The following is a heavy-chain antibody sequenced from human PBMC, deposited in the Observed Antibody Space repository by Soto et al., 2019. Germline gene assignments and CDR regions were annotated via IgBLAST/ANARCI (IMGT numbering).Heavy chain of an antibody. CDR3: ASTFYDFWSGTFDP. D-gene: IGHD3-3*01. CDR1: GGSISSYY. CDR2: IYYSGST. V-gene: IGHV4-59*08. J-gene: IGHJ5*02. Sequence: SETLSLTCTVSGGSISSYYWSWIRQPPGKGLEWIGYIYYSGSTNYNPSLKSRVTISVDTSKNQFSPKLNSVTAADTAVYYCASTFYDFWSGTFDPWGQGTLVTVS.